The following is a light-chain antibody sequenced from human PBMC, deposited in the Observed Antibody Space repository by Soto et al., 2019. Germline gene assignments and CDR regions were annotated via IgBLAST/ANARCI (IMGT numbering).Light chain of an antibody. CDR1: QDINNY. CDR2: DAS. J-gene: IGKJ5*01. Sequence: DIQMTQSPSSLSASVGDRVTITCQASQDINNYLNWYQQKPGTAPKLLIYDASDLETGVPSRFSGRGSGTDFTFTISSLQPEDSATYYCQQYRNLPITFGQGTRLEIK. CDR3: QQYRNLPIT. V-gene: IGKV1-33*01.